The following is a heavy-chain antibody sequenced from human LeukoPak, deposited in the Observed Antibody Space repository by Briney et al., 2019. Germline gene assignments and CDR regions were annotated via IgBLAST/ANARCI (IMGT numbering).Heavy chain of an antibody. CDR2: INPSGGTT. V-gene: IGHV1-46*01. J-gene: IGHJ4*02. CDR3: AGAVVAFDY. D-gene: IGHD2-15*01. CDR1: GYTFTGYY. Sequence: ASVKVSCKASGYTFTGYYMHWVRQAPGQGLEWMGIINPSGGTTIYAQNFQGRVTMTRDMSTSTVYMELSSLRSEDTAVYYCAGAVVAFDYWGQGTLVTVSS.